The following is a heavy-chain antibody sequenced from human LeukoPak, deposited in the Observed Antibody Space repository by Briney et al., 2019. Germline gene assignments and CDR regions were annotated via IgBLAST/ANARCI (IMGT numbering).Heavy chain of an antibody. Sequence: SETLSLTCAVYGGSFSGYYWSWIRQPPGKGLEWIGEINHSGSTNYNPSLKSRVTISVDTSRNQFSLKLSSVTAADTAVYYCARVAHFPGGWIDPWGQGTLVTVSS. V-gene: IGHV4-34*01. D-gene: IGHD3-3*02. CDR3: ARVAHFPGGWIDP. J-gene: IGHJ5*02. CDR2: INHSGST. CDR1: GGSFSGYY.